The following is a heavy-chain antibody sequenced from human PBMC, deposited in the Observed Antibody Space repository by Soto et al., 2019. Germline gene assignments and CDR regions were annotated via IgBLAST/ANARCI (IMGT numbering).Heavy chain of an antibody. J-gene: IGHJ4*02. CDR1: GGSFSGYY. D-gene: IGHD2-8*02. Sequence: QVQLQQWGAGLLKPSETLSLTCAVYGGSFSGYYWSWIRQPPGKGLEWIGEINHSGSTNYNPYLKSRVTISVDSSKNQFSLKLSSVTAADTAVYYCARGLNWPLYLSFDYWGQGTLVTVS. CDR3: ARGLNWPLYLSFDY. V-gene: IGHV4-34*01. CDR2: INHSGST.